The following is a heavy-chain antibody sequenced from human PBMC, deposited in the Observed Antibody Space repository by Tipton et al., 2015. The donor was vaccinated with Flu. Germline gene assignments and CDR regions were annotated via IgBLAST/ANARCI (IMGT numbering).Heavy chain of an antibody. D-gene: IGHD3-3*01. CDR3: ARGLYDFWSGYPPSYGMDV. Sequence: TLSLTCSVSGDSVGSVYYWGWIRQPPGQGLEWIGSIHRSGSAYYNPSFQSRVTISVDTSKNQFSLKLSSVTAADTAVYYCARGLYDFWSGYPPSYGMDVWGQGTTVTVSS. V-gene: IGHV4-38-2*02. CDR2: IHRSGSA. CDR1: GDSVGSVYY. J-gene: IGHJ6*02.